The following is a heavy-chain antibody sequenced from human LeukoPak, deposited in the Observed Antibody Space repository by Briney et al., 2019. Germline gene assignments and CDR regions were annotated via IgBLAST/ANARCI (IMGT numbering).Heavy chain of an antibody. CDR1: GFTFSSYA. Sequence: GGSLRLSCAASGFTFSSYAMHWVRQAPGKGLEWVAVISYDGSNKYYADSVKGRFTISRDNSKNTLYLQMNSLRAEDTAVYYCARGTYYYGSGSAFDIWGQGTMVTVSS. V-gene: IGHV3-30-3*01. CDR2: ISYDGSNK. D-gene: IGHD3-10*01. CDR3: ARGTYYYGSGSAFDI. J-gene: IGHJ3*02.